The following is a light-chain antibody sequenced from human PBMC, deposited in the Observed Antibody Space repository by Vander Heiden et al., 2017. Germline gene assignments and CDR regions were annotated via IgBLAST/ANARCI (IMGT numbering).Light chain of an antibody. CDR1: HSISSW. Sequence: DIQMTQSPSTLSASVGDRVTITCRASHSISSWLAWFQQKPWKAPKLLISQASTLEFGVPSRFSGSGSGTEFTLTVSSLQPDDFATYYCQHYSTYSCTFGQGTKLEIK. J-gene: IGKJ2*02. CDR3: QHYSTYSCT. CDR2: QAS. V-gene: IGKV1-5*03.